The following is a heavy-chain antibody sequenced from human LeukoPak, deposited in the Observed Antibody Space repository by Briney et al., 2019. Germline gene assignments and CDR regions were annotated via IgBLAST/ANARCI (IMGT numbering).Heavy chain of an antibody. D-gene: IGHD2-8*01. CDR1: GYTFSSHA. J-gene: IGHJ4*02. Sequence: ASVKVSCKASGYTFSSHAIHWMRQAPGQGLEWMGWINPISGSPSYAQGFTGRFVFSLDSSLSTTYPQISSLKAEDTALYYCARDDNPAWPNGLFDSWGQGTRVTVSS. CDR2: INPISGSP. V-gene: IGHV7-4-1*02. CDR3: ARDDNPAWPNGLFDS.